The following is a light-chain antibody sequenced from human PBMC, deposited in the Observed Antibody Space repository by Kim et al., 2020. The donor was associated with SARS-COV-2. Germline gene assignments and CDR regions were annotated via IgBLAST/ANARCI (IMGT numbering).Light chain of an antibody. CDR2: YDK. Sequence: APEQTARSSGGGENIGSKSVHWYRQRPGRAPVLVIHYDKDRPSGISERISASNSGDSATLTISGVEAGDEADYYCQVWDNDSAHRVFGGGTQLTVL. V-gene: IGLV3-21*01. CDR3: QVWDNDSAHRV. CDR1: NIGSKS. J-gene: IGLJ2*01.